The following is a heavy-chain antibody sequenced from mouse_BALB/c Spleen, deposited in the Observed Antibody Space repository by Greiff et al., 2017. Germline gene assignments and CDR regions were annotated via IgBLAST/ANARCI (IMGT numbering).Heavy chain of an antibody. Sequence: QVQLKESGPGLVAPSQSLPITCTVSGFSLTSYGVHWVRQPPGKGLEWLGVIWAGGSTNYNSALMSRLSISKDNSKSQVFLKMNSLQTDDTAMYYCARDGGLGRGYYYAMDYWGQGTSVTVSS. D-gene: IGHD4-1*01. CDR2: IWAGGST. V-gene: IGHV2-9*02. CDR1: GFSLTSYG. CDR3: ARDGGLGRGYYYAMDY. J-gene: IGHJ4*01.